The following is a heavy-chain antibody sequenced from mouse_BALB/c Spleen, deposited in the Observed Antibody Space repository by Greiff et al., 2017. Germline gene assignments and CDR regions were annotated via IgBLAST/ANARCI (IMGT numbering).Heavy chain of an antibody. J-gene: IGHJ4*01. CDR2: INPGSSTI. CDR3: ARLAFYYAMDY. V-gene: IGHV4-2*02. CDR1: GFDFSRYW. Sequence: EVKLVESGGGLVQPGGSLNLSCAASGFDFSRYWMSWARQAPGKGQEWIGEINPGSSTINYTPSLKDKFIISRDNAKNTLYLQMSKVRSEDTALYYCARLAFYYAMDYWGQGTSVTVSS.